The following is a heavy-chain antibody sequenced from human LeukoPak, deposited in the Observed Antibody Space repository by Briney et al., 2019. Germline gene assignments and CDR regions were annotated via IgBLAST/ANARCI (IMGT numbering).Heavy chain of an antibody. CDR3: ARGPYYDFWSGYPFFDY. D-gene: IGHD3-3*01. CDR1: GGSISSSNW. J-gene: IGHJ4*02. CDR2: IYTSGST. Sequence: SGTLSLTCAVSGGSISSSNWWSWVRQPPGKGLEWIGRIYTSGSTNYNPSLKSRVTMSVDTSKNQFSLNLSSVTAADTAVYYCARGPYYDFWSGYPFFDYWGQGTLVTVSS. V-gene: IGHV4-4*02.